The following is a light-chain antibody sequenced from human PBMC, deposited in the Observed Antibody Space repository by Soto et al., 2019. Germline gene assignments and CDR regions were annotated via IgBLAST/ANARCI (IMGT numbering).Light chain of an antibody. CDR3: QQRSNWPPYT. J-gene: IGKJ2*01. V-gene: IGKV3-11*01. CDR2: DAS. Sequence: EIVLTQSPATLSLSPGERATLSCSASQSVSSYLAWYQQKPGQAPRLLIYDASNRATGIPARFSGSGSGTDFTLTICSLEPEDFAVYYCQQRSNWPPYTFGQGTKLEIK. CDR1: QSVSSY.